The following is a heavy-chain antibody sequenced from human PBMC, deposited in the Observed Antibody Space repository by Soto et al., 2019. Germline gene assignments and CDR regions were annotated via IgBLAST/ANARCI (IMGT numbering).Heavy chain of an antibody. Sequence: EVQLVESGGGLVKPGGSLRLSCAASGFTFSNAWMSWVRQAPGKGLEWVGRIKSKTDGGTTDYAAPVKGRFTISRDDSENTLYLQMNSLKTENTAVYYCTTEGGYGSGSYYNYYYYGMDVWGQGTTVTVSS. CDR2: IKSKTDGGTT. V-gene: IGHV3-15*01. CDR3: TTEGGYGSGSYYNYYYYGMDV. D-gene: IGHD3-10*01. CDR1: GFTFSNAW. J-gene: IGHJ6*02.